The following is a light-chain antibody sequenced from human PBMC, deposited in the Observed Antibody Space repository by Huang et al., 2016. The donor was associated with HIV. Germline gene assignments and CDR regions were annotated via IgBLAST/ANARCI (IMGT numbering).Light chain of an antibody. CDR3: QQYYTYPRT. CDR2: GAS. V-gene: IGKV1-16*01. CDR1: QGISDF. Sequence: DIQLTQSPSPVSASVGDRVTITCRASQGISDFLAWFQLRPGQAPKSLIYGASNLQNGVPSRISGSGSGTDFNVTIDSLQPEDSATYYCQQYYTYPRTFGQGTKVEI. J-gene: IGKJ1*01.